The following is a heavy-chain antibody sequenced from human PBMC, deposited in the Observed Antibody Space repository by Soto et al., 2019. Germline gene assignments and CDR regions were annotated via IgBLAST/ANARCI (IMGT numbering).Heavy chain of an antibody. CDR3: ARDIDYESSGYYFHWFDP. CDR1: GFTVSSNY. V-gene: IGHV3-53*04. D-gene: IGHD3-22*01. CDR2: IYSGGST. Sequence: PGGSLRLSCAASGFTVSSNYMSWVRQAPGKGLEWVSVIYSGGSTYYADSVKGRFTISRHNSKNTLYLQMNSLRAEDTAVYYCARDIDYESSGYYFHWFDPWGQGTLVTVSS. J-gene: IGHJ5*02.